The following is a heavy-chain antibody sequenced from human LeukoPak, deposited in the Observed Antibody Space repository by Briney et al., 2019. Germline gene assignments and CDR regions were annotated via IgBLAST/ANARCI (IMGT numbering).Heavy chain of an antibody. Sequence: SETLSLTCTVSGGSISGYYWAWIRQPPGKGLEWIGYIYSSGSTIYNPSLKSRGTISVDTSENQFSLRLSSVTAADTAVYYCARAGPRRDGYNVDYWGQGTLVTVSS. CDR1: GGSISGYY. CDR3: ARAGPRRDGYNVDY. CDR2: IYSSGST. J-gene: IGHJ4*02. V-gene: IGHV4-59*01. D-gene: IGHD5-24*01.